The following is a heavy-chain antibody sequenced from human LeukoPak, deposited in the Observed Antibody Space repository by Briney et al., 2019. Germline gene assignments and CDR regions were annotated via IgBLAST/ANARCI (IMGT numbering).Heavy chain of an antibody. J-gene: IGHJ5*02. V-gene: IGHV4-34*01. Sequence: SETLSLTCAVYGRSFSGHYWSWIRQPPGKRLEWIGEINHSGSTNYNPSLKSRVTISVDTSKNQFSLKLSSVTAADTAVYYCARAHSSGSYNWFDPWGQGTLVTVSS. D-gene: IGHD6-19*01. CDR3: ARAHSSGSYNWFDP. CDR1: GRSFSGHY. CDR2: INHSGST.